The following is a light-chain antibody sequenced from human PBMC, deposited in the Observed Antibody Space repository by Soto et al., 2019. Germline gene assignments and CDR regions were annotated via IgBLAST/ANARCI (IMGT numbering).Light chain of an antibody. J-gene: IGKJ1*01. Sequence: DVVVTQSPLSLSVTLGQTASISCRSSQRLVYSDGNTYLNWFQQRPGQSPRRLIYYVSNRDSGGPDRFSGNGSGTDFTLENSRVEAEDVGVYYCRQSIQWPCTVGEGTKVEIK. CDR2: YVS. CDR3: RQSIQWPCT. CDR1: QRLVYSDGNTY. V-gene: IGKV2-30*01.